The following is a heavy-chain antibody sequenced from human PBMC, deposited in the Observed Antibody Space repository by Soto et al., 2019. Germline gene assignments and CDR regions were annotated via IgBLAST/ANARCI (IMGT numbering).Heavy chain of an antibody. J-gene: IGHJ4*02. CDR1: GFTVSSFH. D-gene: IGHD6-6*01. V-gene: IGHV3-53*01. CDR3: GRGGLSSHFDY. Sequence: EVQLVDSGGDLIQSGGSLRLSCAASGFTVSSFHMSWVRQAPGKGLEWVSTIQTSGATYYADSVKGRFTISRDKSKNTLYLQMSSLRAEDTGLYYCGRGGLSSHFDYWGPGTLVTVSS. CDR2: IQTSGAT.